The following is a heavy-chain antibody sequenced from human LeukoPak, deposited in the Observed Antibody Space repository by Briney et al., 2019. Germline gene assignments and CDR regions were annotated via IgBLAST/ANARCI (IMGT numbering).Heavy chain of an antibody. V-gene: IGHV1-2*02. J-gene: IGHJ4*02. CDR2: INPNSGGT. CDR1: GYTFTGYY. D-gene: IGHD6-19*01. Sequence: GASVKVSCKASGYTFTGYYMHWVRQAPGQGLEWMGWINPNSGGTNYAQKFQDRVTMTRDTSISTAYMELSRLRSDDTAVYYCARVSAGSSGWSFDYWGQGTLVTVSS. CDR3: ARVSAGSSGWSFDY.